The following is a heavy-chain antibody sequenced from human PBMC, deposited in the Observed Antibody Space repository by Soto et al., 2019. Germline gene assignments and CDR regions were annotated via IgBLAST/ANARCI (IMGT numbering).Heavy chain of an antibody. V-gene: IGHV4-39*01. J-gene: IGHJ6*02. Sequence: QLQLQESGPGLLKPSETLSLTCTVSGGSISSSSYWGWIRQPPGKGLEWIGSIYSTGNTYYNPSLKSRVSISADTSKNQFSLKLTSVTAADTAVYYCRRSSRYSTDVWGQGTTVTVSS. CDR3: RRSSRYSTDV. CDR2: IYSTGNT. D-gene: IGHD6-13*01. CDR1: GGSISSSSY.